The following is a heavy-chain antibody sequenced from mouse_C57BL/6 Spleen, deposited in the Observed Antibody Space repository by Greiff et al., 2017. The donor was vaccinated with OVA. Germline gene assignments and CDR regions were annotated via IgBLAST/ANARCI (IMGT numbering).Heavy chain of an antibody. Sequence: QVQLQQSDAELVKPGASVKISCKVSGYTFTDHTIHWMKQRPEQGLEWIGYIYPRDGSTKYNEKFKVKATLTAAKSSSTAYMHLNSLKSEDSAVYFCASWAVSYFDDWGQGTTLTVSS. V-gene: IGHV1-78*01. CDR3: ASWAVSYFDD. CDR2: IYPRDGST. D-gene: IGHD1-1*01. J-gene: IGHJ2*01. CDR1: GYTFTDHT.